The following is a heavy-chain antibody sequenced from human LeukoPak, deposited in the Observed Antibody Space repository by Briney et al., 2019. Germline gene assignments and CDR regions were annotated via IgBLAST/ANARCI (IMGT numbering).Heavy chain of an antibody. CDR2: ISYDGSNK. Sequence: GGSLRLSCAASGFTFSSYAMHWVRQAPGKGLEWVAVISYDGSNKYYADSVKGRFTISRGNSKNTLYLQMNSLRAEDTAVYYCARDTLDDAVTTLDYWGQGTLVTVSS. D-gene: IGHD4-17*01. J-gene: IGHJ4*02. CDR1: GFTFSSYA. CDR3: ARDTLDDAVTTLDY. V-gene: IGHV3-30*04.